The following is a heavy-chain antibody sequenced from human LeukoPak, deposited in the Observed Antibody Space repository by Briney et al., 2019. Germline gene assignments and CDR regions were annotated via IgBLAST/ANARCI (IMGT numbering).Heavy chain of an antibody. D-gene: IGHD6-13*01. V-gene: IGHV3-11*01. Sequence: SLRLSCAASGFTVSNYYMGSVRQPPGNWLGWVLYISSSCSTIYYADSVKGRFTISRDNAKNSLYLQMNSLRAEDTAVYYCASTRRWAYYYYYMDVWGKGTTVTISS. CDR1: GFTVSNYY. CDR3: ASTRRWAYYYYYMDV. J-gene: IGHJ6*03. CDR2: ISSSCSTI.